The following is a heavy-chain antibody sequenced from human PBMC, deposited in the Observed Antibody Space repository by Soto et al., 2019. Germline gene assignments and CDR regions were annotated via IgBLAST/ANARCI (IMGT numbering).Heavy chain of an antibody. CDR1: SGSISVTDVF. CDR2: VDYSGTA. V-gene: IGHV4-39*01. J-gene: IGHJ4*02. D-gene: IGHD1-20*01. CDR3: ARITGRHLDY. Sequence: SETLSLTCTVSSGSISVTDVFWGWVRQPPGKGLEWIGNVDYSGTAYFSPSLATRVTFHVDTSKNQFSLTLYSVTAADTAVYYCARITGRHLDYWGQGNLVTVSS.